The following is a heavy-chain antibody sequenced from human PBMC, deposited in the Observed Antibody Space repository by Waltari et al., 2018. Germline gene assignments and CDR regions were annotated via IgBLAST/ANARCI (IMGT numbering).Heavy chain of an antibody. V-gene: IGHV3-9*01. J-gene: IGHJ4*02. D-gene: IGHD5-18*01. CDR1: GFIFDDYG. CDR2: INWKSGTI. CDR3: TKDMDGATAMAPRLDF. Sequence: VHLVESGGGLVRPGRSLRLSCAASGFIFDDYGMDWGRQAPGNGMGGVAGINWKSGTIHYADSVKGRFTISRDNAENSLYLQMNSLTTEDTAVYYCTKDMDGATAMAPRLDFWGQGTLVTVSS.